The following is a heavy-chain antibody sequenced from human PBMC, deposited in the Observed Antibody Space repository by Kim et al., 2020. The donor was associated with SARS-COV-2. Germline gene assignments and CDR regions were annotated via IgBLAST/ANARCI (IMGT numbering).Heavy chain of an antibody. CDR2: INHSGST. D-gene: IGHD3-22*01. CDR1: GGSFSGYS. V-gene: IGHV4-34*01. J-gene: IGHJ5*02. CDR3: ARGKSEISMIVVVMTGASYFFDP. Sequence: SETLSLTCAVDGGSFSGYSWTWIRQAPGKGLEWIGEINHSGSTNYHPSLKSRLTISVDTSKNQFSLKLKSVTAADTAVYYCARGKSEISMIVVVMTGASYFFDPWGRGNLVTVSS.